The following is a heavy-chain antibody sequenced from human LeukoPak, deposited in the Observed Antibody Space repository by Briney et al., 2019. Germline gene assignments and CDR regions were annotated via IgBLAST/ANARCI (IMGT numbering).Heavy chain of an antibody. V-gene: IGHV1-69*13. Sequence: GASVKVSCKASGGTFSSYAISWVRQAPGQGIEWMGGIIPIFGKANYAQKFQGRVTITADESRSTAYMELSSLRSEDMAVYYCARAPIGNYDYSNRFDYWGQGTLVTVSS. J-gene: IGHJ4*02. CDR2: IIPIFGKA. D-gene: IGHD4-11*01. CDR3: ARAPIGNYDYSNRFDY. CDR1: GGTFSSYA.